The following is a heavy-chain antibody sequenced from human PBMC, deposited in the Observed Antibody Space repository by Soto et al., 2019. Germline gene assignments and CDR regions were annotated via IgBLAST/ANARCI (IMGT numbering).Heavy chain of an antibody. CDR2: IYYSGST. J-gene: IGHJ4*02. CDR1: GFSISSGDYY. Sequence: PSETLSLTCTFSGFSISSGDYYLSWIRQPPGKGLEWIGYIYYSGSTYYNPTLKSRLIISVDTSKSQFSLKLSSVTAADTAVYYCARDLRGSPDYWGQGTLVTVSS. D-gene: IGHD1-26*01. CDR3: ARDLRGSPDY. V-gene: IGHV4-30-4*01.